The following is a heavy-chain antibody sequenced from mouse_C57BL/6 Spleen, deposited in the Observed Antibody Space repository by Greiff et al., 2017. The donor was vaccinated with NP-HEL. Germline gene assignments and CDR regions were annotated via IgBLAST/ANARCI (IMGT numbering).Heavy chain of an antibody. Sequence: EVQLVESGGGLVQPGGSLSLSCAASGFTFTDYYMSWVRQPPGKALEWLGFIRNKANGYTTEYSASVKGRFTISRDNSQSILYLQMNALRAEDSATYYCASGGGYYGYDGDFDYWGQGTTLTVSS. CDR1: GFTFTDYY. CDR3: ASGGGYYGYDGDFDY. V-gene: IGHV7-3*01. J-gene: IGHJ2*01. D-gene: IGHD2-2*01. CDR2: IRNKANGYTT.